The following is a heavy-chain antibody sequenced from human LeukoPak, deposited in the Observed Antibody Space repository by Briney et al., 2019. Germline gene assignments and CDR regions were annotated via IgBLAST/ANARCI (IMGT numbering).Heavy chain of an antibody. CDR3: AKTPNYYDSSGYYPDAFDI. CDR1: GFTFSSYA. CDR2: ISGSGGST. V-gene: IGHV3-23*01. Sequence: GGSLRLSCAAFGFTFSSYAMSWVRQAPGKGLEWVSAISGSGGSTYYADSVKGRFTISRDNSKNTLYLQMNSLRAEDTAVYYCAKTPNYYDSSGYYPDAFDIWGQGTMVTVSS. J-gene: IGHJ3*02. D-gene: IGHD3-22*01.